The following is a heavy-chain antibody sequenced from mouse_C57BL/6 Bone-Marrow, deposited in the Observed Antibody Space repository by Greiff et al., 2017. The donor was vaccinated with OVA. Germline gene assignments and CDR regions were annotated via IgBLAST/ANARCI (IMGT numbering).Heavy chain of an antibody. J-gene: IGHJ2*01. CDR1: GFNIKDDY. D-gene: IGHD2-1*01. CDR3: TSYGNFDY. Sequence: VQLKQSGAELVRPGASVKLSCTASGFNIKDDYMHWVKQRPEQSLEWIGWIDPENGATEYASKFQGKATITAETSSNTAYLQLSSLTSEDTAVYYCTSYGNFDYWGQGTTLTVSS. CDR2: IDPENGAT. V-gene: IGHV14-4*01.